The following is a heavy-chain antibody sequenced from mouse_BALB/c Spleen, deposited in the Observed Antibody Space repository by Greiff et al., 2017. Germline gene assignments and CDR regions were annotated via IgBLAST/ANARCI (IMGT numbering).Heavy chain of an antibody. CDR3: ARENAMDY. V-gene: IGHV1-63*02. J-gene: IGHJ4*01. Sequence: VQVVESGAELVRPGTSVKISCKASGYTFTNYWLGWVKQRPGHGLEWIGDIYPGGGYTNYNEKFKGKATLTADTSSSTAYMQLSSLTSEDSAVYFCARENAMDYWGQGTSVTVSS. CDR1: GYTFTNYW. CDR2: IYPGGGYT.